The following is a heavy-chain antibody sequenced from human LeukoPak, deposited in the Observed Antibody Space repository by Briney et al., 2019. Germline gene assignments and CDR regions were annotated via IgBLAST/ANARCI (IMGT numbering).Heavy chain of an antibody. V-gene: IGHV1-2*04. J-gene: IGHJ3*02. D-gene: IGHD4-23*01. CDR3: ARATVVPHDAFDI. CDR1: GYTFTGYY. Sequence: GASVKVSCKASGYTFTGYYMHWVRQAPGQGLGWMGWINPNSGGTNYAQKFQGWVTMTRDTSISTAYMELSRLRSDDTAVYYCARATVVPHDAFDIWGQGTMVTVSS. CDR2: INPNSGGT.